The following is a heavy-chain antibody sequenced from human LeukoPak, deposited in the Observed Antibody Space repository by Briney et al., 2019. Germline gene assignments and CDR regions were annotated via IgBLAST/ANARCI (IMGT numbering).Heavy chain of an antibody. Sequence: SETLSLTCSVSGGSLSNYYWSWIRQPPGKGLEWIGYIYYSGSTNYNPSLKSRVTISIDTSKNQFSLKLSSVAAADTAVYYCARHRHTVTTYLFDYWGQGTLVTVSS. CDR3: ARHRHTVTTYLFDY. V-gene: IGHV4-59*08. CDR1: GGSLSNYY. CDR2: IYYSGST. J-gene: IGHJ4*02. D-gene: IGHD4-17*01.